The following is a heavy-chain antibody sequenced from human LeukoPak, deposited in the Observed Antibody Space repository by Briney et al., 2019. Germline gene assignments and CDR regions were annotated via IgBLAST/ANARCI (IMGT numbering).Heavy chain of an antibody. D-gene: IGHD1-26*01. CDR1: GGSISSSSYY. CDR3: ARLVVGATNNFDY. Sequence: SETLSLTCTVSGGSISSSSYYWGWIRQPPGKGLEWIGSIYYSGSTYYNPPLKSRVTISVDTSKNQFSLKLSSVTAADTAVYYCARLVVGATNNFDYWGQGTLVTVSS. J-gene: IGHJ4*02. CDR2: IYYSGST. V-gene: IGHV4-39*01.